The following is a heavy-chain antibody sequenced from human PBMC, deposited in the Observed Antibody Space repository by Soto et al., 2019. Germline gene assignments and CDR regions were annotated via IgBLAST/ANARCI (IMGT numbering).Heavy chain of an antibody. CDR1: GASFSGYY. V-gene: IGHV4-34*02. Sequence: QVQLQQWGAGLLKPSETQSLSCAVYGASFSGYYWNWIRQSPGKGLEWIGEINQSGSTNYSPSLKTRVTVSVDTSKKQISLRLSSVTAADTAVYYCARRFSGTGRYFDYWGQGTLVTVSS. CDR3: ARRFSGTGRYFDY. CDR2: INQSGST. J-gene: IGHJ4*02. D-gene: IGHD1-1*01.